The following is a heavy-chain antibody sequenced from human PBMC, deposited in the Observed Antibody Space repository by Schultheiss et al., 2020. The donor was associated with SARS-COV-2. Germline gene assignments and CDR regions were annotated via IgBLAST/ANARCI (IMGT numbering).Heavy chain of an antibody. CDR2: ISSSSSTI. D-gene: IGHD5-18*01. J-gene: IGHJ4*02. V-gene: IGHV3-48*01. CDR1: GFTFSDYA. Sequence: GESLKISCAASGFTFSDYAMHWVRQAPGKGLEWVSYISSSSSTIYYADSVKGRFTISRDNAKNSLYLQMNSLRAEDTAVYYCAGRGYSYGYYFDYWGQGTLVTVSS. CDR3: AGRGYSYGYYFDY.